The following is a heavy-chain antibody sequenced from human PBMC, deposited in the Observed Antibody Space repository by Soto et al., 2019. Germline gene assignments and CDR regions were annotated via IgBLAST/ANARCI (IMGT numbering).Heavy chain of an antibody. CDR1: GFTFSSYE. Sequence: EVQLVESGGGLVQPGRSLRLSCAASGFTFSSYEFNWVRQAPGKGLEWISYIGPSGTSIYYADSVKGRFTVSRDNAKNALYLQMNSLRAEDTAIYYCAREELNCGGDCFAVWGQGALVTVSS. CDR3: AREELNCGGDCFAV. J-gene: IGHJ4*02. CDR2: IGPSGTSI. V-gene: IGHV3-48*03. D-gene: IGHD2-21*01.